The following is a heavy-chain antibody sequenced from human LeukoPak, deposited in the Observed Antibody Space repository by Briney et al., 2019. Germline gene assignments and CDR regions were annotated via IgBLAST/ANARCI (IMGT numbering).Heavy chain of an antibody. Sequence: GGSLRLSCAASGFTFSTSWMSWVRQAPGKGLEWVANVKQDGSEKYYVDSVKGRFTISRDNAKNSLYLQMDSLRAEDTAVYYCATYTNWVAGDVWGQGTTVSVSS. J-gene: IGHJ6*02. D-gene: IGHD7-27*01. CDR1: GFTFSTSW. CDR2: VKQDGSEK. V-gene: IGHV3-7*01. CDR3: ATYTNWVAGDV.